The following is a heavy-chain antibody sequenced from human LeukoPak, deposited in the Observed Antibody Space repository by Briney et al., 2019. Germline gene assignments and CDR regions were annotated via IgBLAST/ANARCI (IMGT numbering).Heavy chain of an antibody. D-gene: IGHD3-10*01. J-gene: IGHJ4*02. Sequence: SETLSLTCTVSGGSISSSSYYWGWIRQPPGKGLEWIGSIYYSGSTYYNPSLKSRVTISVDTSKNQFSLKLSSVTAADTAVYYCARFELVRGVYWGQGTLVTVSS. CDR2: IYYSGST. CDR1: GGSISSSSYY. CDR3: ARFELVRGVY. V-gene: IGHV4-39*01.